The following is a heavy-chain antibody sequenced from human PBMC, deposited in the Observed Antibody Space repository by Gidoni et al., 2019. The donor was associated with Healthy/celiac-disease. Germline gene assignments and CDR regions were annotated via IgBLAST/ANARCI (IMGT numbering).Heavy chain of an antibody. J-gene: IGHJ5*02. CDR3: ARDWSGWYEGGGWFDP. D-gene: IGHD6-19*01. CDR1: GGSISSGSYY. CDR2: IYPSGSS. Sequence: QVQLQESGPGLVKPSQTLSLTCTVSGGSISSGSYYWSWIRQPAGKGLEWIGRIYPSGSSNYNPSLTSRVTMSVDTSKNQFSLKLSSVTAADTAVYYCARDWSGWYEGGGWFDPWGQGTLVTVSS. V-gene: IGHV4-61*02.